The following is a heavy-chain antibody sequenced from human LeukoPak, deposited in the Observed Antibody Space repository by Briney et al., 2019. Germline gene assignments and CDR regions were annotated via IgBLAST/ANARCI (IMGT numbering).Heavy chain of an antibody. Sequence: SQTLSLTCTVSGGSISSDGYYWNWIRQPPGKGLEWIGYFYHSGITYYNPSLKSRVTISVDTSKNQFSLKLSSVTAADTAVYYCARGSRGTVVVAASAFDIWGQGTFLTVSS. D-gene: IGHD2-15*01. V-gene: IGHV4-30-2*01. CDR3: ARGSRGTVVVAASAFDI. CDR1: GGSISSDGYY. J-gene: IGHJ3*02. CDR2: FYHSGIT.